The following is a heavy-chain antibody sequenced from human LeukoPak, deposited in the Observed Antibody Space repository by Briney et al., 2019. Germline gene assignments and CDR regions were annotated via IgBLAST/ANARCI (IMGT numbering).Heavy chain of an antibody. Sequence: ASVKVSCKASGYTFTGYYMHWVRQAPGQGLEWMGWINPNSGGTNYAQKFQGRVTMTRDTSISTAYMELSRLRSDDTAVYYCARGGHDSGSYYPFDYWGQGTLVTVSS. CDR1: GYTFTGYY. CDR3: ARGGHDSGSYYPFDY. V-gene: IGHV1-2*02. CDR2: INPNSGGT. D-gene: IGHD1-26*01. J-gene: IGHJ4*02.